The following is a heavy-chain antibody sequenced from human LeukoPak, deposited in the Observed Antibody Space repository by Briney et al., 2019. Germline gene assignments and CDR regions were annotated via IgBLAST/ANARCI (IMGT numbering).Heavy chain of an antibody. CDR1: GFTFSSYS. V-gene: IGHV3-21*01. D-gene: IGHD3-10*01. CDR3: ARGGYFGDFDY. CDR2: ISSSSSYI. J-gene: IGHJ4*02. Sequence: GGSLRLSCDVSGFTFSSYSMNWVRQAPGKGLEWVSSISSSSSYIYYADSVKGRFTISRDNAKNSLYLQMNSLRAEDTAVYYCARGGYFGDFDYWGQGTLVTVSS.